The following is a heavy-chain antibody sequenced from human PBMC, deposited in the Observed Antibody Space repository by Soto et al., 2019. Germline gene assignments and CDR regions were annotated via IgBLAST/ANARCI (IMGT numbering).Heavy chain of an antibody. CDR1: GFTFSSYG. J-gene: IGHJ5*02. CDR3: AKGSSSRWYNWFDP. D-gene: IGHD6-13*01. V-gene: IGHV3-30*18. Sequence: QVQLVESGGGVVQPGRSLRLSCAASGFTFSSYGMHWVRQAPGKGLEWVAVISYDGSNKYYADSVKGRFTISRDNSKTTLYLQMNSLRAEDTAVYYCAKGSSSRWYNWFDPWGQGTLVTVSS. CDR2: ISYDGSNK.